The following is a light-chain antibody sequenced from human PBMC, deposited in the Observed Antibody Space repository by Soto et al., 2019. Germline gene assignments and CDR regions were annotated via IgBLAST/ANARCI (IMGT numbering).Light chain of an antibody. CDR2: NVD. J-gene: IGLJ2*01. Sequence: QSVLTQVASVSASPGQSITISCTGTSSDFGGHNYVSWYQQHPGKAPKLMIYNVDYRPSGVSNRFSGSKSGNTASLTISGLQADDEAYYYCSSYADSSTVVFGGGTKVTVL. V-gene: IGLV2-14*03. CDR3: SSYADSSTVV. CDR1: SSDFGGHNY.